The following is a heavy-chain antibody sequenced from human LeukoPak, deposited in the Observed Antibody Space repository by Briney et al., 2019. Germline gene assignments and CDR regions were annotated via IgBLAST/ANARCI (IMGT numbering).Heavy chain of an antibody. CDR1: GGSISRYY. J-gene: IGHJ4*02. CDR3: ARVLWGCSWYAFDY. V-gene: IGHV4-4*07. D-gene: IGHD6-13*01. CDR2: IYTSGST. Sequence: SETLSLTCTVSGGSISRYYWSWIRQPAGKGLEWIGRIYTSGSTNYNPSLKSRVTMSVDTSKNQFSLKLSSVTAADTAVYYCARVLWGCSWYAFDYWGQGTLVTVSS.